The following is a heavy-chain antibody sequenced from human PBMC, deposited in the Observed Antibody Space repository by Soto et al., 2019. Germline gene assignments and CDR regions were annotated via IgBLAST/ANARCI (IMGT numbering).Heavy chain of an antibody. J-gene: IGHJ5*02. D-gene: IGHD2-8*01. CDR3: TSDTFVLRDT. V-gene: IGHV3-74*01. CDR1: GFPFSHYW. CDR2: INPAGTIT. Sequence: MQMLESGGGSVQPGGSLRLSCAASGFPFSHYWMHWVRQTPGKGLVWVSRINPAGTITNYADSVEGRFTISRDNADSALFLQMNSLSAEDTAIYYCTSDTFVLRDTWGQGTLVTVSS.